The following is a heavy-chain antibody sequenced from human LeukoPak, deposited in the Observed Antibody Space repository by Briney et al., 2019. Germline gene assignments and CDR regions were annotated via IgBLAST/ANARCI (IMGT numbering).Heavy chain of an antibody. Sequence: PSQTLSLTCTVSGGSISTYWTWIGQPPGKGLEWIGYIYYTGATSYRPSLKSRVIISVDTSKKQVPPKLTSLTAADTAVYYCARYGGSGWVIENWGQGTLVTVSS. CDR2: IYYTGAT. CDR3: ARYGGSGWVIEN. J-gene: IGHJ4*02. V-gene: IGHV4-59*08. CDR1: GGSISTY. D-gene: IGHD6-19*01.